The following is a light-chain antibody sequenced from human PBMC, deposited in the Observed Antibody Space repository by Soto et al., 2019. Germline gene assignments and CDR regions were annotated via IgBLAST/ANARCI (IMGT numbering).Light chain of an antibody. J-gene: IGKJ5*01. CDR3: QQFSNYPT. CDR1: QDISSG. Sequence: AIPLTQSPSSLSASVGDRVILTCRASQDISSGLAWYQQKPGKAPKLLIYDASSLQSGVPSRFSGSGSGTDFTLTISSLQPEDFATYFCQQFSNYPTFGQGTRLETK. CDR2: DAS. V-gene: IGKV1D-13*01.